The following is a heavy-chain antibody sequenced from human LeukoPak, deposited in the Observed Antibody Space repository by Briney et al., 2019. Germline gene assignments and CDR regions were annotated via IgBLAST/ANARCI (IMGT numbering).Heavy chain of an antibody. V-gene: IGHV4-34*01. J-gene: IGHJ4*02. CDR2: INHSGST. CDR3: ARGRGYCSGGSCYRRIFDY. D-gene: IGHD2-15*01. CDR1: GGSFSGYY. Sequence: PSETLSLTCAVYGGSFSGYYWSWIRQPPGKGLEWIGEINHSGSTNYNPSLKSRVTISVDTSKNQFSLKPSSVTAADTAVYYCARGRGYCSGGSCYRRIFDYWGQGTLVTVSS.